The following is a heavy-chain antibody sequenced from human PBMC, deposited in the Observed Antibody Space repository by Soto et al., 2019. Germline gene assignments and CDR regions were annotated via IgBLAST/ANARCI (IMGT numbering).Heavy chain of an antibody. CDR3: ALYSSSSRMDWFDP. Sequence: KTSETLSLTCTVSGGSISSYYWSWIRQPPGKGLEWIGYIYYSGSTNYNPSLKSRVTISVDTSKNQFSLKLSSVTAADTAVYYCALYSSSSRMDWFDPWGQGTLVTVSS. CDR2: IYYSGST. J-gene: IGHJ5*02. V-gene: IGHV4-59*01. CDR1: GGSISSYY. D-gene: IGHD6-6*01.